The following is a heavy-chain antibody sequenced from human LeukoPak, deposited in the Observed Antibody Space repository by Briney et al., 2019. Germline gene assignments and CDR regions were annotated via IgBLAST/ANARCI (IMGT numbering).Heavy chain of an antibody. CDR1: GFTFSNYN. CDR2: ISSSSTYR. Sequence: GGSPRLSCAASGFTFSNYNMNWVRQAPGKGLEWVSSISSSSTYRYYAASVKGRFTISRDNAKNSLYLQMNSLRAEDTALYYCARGRYSGSYLLDYWGQGTLVTVSS. CDR3: ARGRYSGSYLLDY. J-gene: IGHJ4*02. V-gene: IGHV3-21*01. D-gene: IGHD1-26*01.